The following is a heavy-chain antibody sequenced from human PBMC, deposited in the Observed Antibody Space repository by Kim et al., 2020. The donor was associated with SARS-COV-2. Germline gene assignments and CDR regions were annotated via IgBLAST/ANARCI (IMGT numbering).Heavy chain of an antibody. CDR3: ARNLYDSSGYYSSWFDP. V-gene: IGHV1-69*13. J-gene: IGHJ5*02. CDR2: IIPIFGTA. CDR1: GGTFSSYA. Sequence: SVKVSCKASGGTFSSYAISWVRQAPGQGLEWMGGIIPIFGTANYAQKFQGRVTITADESTRTAYMELSSLRSEDTAVYYCARNLYDSSGYYSSWFDPWGQGTLVTVSS. D-gene: IGHD3-22*01.